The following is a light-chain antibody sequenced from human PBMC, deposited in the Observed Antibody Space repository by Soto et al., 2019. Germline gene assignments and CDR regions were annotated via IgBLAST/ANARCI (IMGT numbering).Light chain of an antibody. J-gene: IGLJ2*01. CDR2: DVS. CDR3: SSYTSSSTLV. V-gene: IGLV2-14*01. Sequence: QSALTQPASVSGSPGQSITISCTGTSSDVGTYNYVSWYQQHPGKAPKLMIYDVSHRPSGPSYRFSGSKSGNTASLTISGLQAEDEADYYCSSYTSSSTLVFGGGTKLTVL. CDR1: SSDVGTYNY.